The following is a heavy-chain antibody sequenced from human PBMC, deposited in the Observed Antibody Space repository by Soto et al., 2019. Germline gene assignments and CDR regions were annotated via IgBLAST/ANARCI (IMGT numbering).Heavy chain of an antibody. J-gene: IGHJ4*02. D-gene: IGHD3-10*01. CDR3: TRDIRSAYFDF. V-gene: IGHV3-23*01. CDR1: GFTFSTYA. Sequence: GGSLRLSCAASGFTFSTYAMIWVRQAPGKGLEWVSVITGSGGSTYYADSVKGRFTISRDNSKNTLYLQMNTLRAEDTAVYFCTRDIRSAYFDFWGQGILVTVSS. CDR2: ITGSGGST.